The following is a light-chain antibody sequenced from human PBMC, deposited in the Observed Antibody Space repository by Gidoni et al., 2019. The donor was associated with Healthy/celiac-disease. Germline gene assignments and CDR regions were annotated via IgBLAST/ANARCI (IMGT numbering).Light chain of an antibody. Sequence: QPALTQPASLSGSPGQSITISCTGTSSDVGGYNSVSWYQQHPGKAPKLMIYDVSNRPSEVSNRFAGSKSGNTASLTISGHQAEDEADYYCSSDTSSSTLVFGGGTKLTVL. V-gene: IGLV2-14*01. J-gene: IGLJ2*01. CDR2: DVS. CDR1: SSDVGGYNS. CDR3: SSDTSSSTLV.